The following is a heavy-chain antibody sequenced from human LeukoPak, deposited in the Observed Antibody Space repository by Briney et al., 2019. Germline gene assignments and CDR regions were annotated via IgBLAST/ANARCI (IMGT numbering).Heavy chain of an antibody. J-gene: IGHJ1*01. D-gene: IGHD3-22*01. CDR2: IYHSGST. CDR3: ARDGLYDKVRGSFQH. V-gene: IGHV4-4*02. Sequence: PSETLSLTCAVSGGSISSSNWWSWVRRPPGKGLEWIGEIYHSGSTNYNPSLKSRVTISVDKSKNQFSLKLSSVTAADTAVYYCARDGLYDKVRGSFQHWGQGTLVTVSS. CDR1: GGSISSSNW.